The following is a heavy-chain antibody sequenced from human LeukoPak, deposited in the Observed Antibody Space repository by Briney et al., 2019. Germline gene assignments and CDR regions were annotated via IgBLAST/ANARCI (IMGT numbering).Heavy chain of an antibody. J-gene: IGHJ4*02. CDR3: ARHYGGNSDRYFDY. CDR2: IYYSGST. CDR1: GGSISSSSYY. Sequence: SETLSLTCTVSGGSISSSSYYWGWIRQPPGKGLEWIGSIYYSGSTYYNPSLKSRVTISVDTSKNQFSLKLSCVTAADTAVYYCARHYGGNSDRYFDYWGQGTLVTVSS. V-gene: IGHV4-39*01. D-gene: IGHD4-23*01.